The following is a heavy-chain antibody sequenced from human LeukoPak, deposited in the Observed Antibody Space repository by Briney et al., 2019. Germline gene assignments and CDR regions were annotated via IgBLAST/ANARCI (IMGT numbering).Heavy chain of an antibody. CDR2: INPNSGGT. CDR3: ATQATSGWHFS. Sequence: ASVKVSCKASGYTFTGYYMHWVRQAPGQGPEWMGWINPNSGGTNYAQKFQGRVTMTRDTSLSTVYMELSRLRSDDTAVYYCATQATSGWHFSWGEGTLVTVSS. V-gene: IGHV1-2*02. D-gene: IGHD6-19*01. J-gene: IGHJ5*02. CDR1: GYTFTGYY.